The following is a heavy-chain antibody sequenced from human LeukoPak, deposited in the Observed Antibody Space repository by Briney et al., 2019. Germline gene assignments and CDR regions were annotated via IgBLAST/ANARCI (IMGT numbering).Heavy chain of an antibody. D-gene: IGHD2-21*02. V-gene: IGHV3-21*01. CDR1: GFTFSSYS. Sequence: PGGSLRLSCAASGFTFSSYSMNWVRQAPGKGLEWVSSISSSSSYIYYADSVKGRFTISRDNAKNSLYLQMNSLRAEDTAVYYRARGCGGDCYFFDYWGLGTLVTVSS. CDR3: ARGCGGDCYFFDY. J-gene: IGHJ4*02. CDR2: ISSSSSYI.